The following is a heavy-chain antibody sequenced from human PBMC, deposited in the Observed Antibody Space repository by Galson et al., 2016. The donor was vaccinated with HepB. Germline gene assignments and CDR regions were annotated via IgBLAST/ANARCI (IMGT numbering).Heavy chain of an antibody. CDR2: IYPGDSDT. CDR3: ARTLPVVVTAEDAFDI. Sequence: QSGAEVKKPGESLKISCKGSGYSLTNDWIGWVRQMPGKGLEWMGIIYPGDSDTRYSPSFEGQVTISADISADKSITTAYLQWRSLKASDTAMYYCARTLPVVVTAEDAFDIWGQGTMVTVSS. D-gene: IGHD2-21*02. J-gene: IGHJ3*02. V-gene: IGHV5-51*01. CDR1: GYSLTNDW.